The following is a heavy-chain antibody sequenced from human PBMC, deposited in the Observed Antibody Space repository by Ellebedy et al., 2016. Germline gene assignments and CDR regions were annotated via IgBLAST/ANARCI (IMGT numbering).Heavy chain of an antibody. CDR3: ARIGGVSFGERPIDY. J-gene: IGHJ4*02. CDR1: GGSISRYY. V-gene: IGHV4-59*01. D-gene: IGHD3-10*01. Sequence: SETLSLTCIVSGGSISRYYWSWIRQPPGRGLERIGSLYYTGTTNYNPSLQSRVTISLDTSKNQSSLRLTSVTAADTAVYYCARIGGVSFGERPIDYWGQGTLVTVSS. CDR2: LYYTGTT.